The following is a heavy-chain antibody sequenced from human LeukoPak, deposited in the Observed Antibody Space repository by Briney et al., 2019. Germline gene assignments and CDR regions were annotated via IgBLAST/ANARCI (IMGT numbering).Heavy chain of an antibody. CDR2: IYTSGST. CDR3: ARAGYDILTGYSDY. J-gene: IGHJ4*02. D-gene: IGHD3-9*01. Sequence: SETLSLTCTVSGGSISSYYWSWIRQPAGKGLEWIGRIYTSGSTNYNPSPKSRVTMSVDTSKNQFSLKLSSVTAADTAVYYCARAGYDILTGYSDYWGQGTLVTVSS. CDR1: GGSISSYY. V-gene: IGHV4-4*07.